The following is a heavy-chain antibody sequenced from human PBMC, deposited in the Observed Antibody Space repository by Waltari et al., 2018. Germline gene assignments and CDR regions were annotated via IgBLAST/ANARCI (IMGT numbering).Heavy chain of an antibody. CDR2: IYHSGST. V-gene: IGHV4-38-2*01. D-gene: IGHD2-8*02. CDR1: GYSLSSGYY. J-gene: IGHJ6*02. Sequence: QVQLQESGPGLVKPSETLSLTCAVSGYSLSSGYYWGWIRQPPGKGLEWIGSIYHSGSTYYNPSLKSRVTISVDTSKNQFSLKLSSVTAADTAVYYCARRYCTGGVCHGMDVWGQGTTVTVSS. CDR3: ARRYCTGGVCHGMDV.